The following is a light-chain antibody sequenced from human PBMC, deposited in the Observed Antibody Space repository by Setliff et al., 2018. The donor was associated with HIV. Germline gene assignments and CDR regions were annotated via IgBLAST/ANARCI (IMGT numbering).Light chain of an antibody. J-gene: IGLJ2*01. CDR2: GVN. V-gene: IGLV2-14*01. Sequence: QSALTQPASVSGSPGQSITISCAGSSSDIGGHNFVSWYQQDPGKAPKLMIYGVNYRPSGVSNRFSGSKSGNTASLTISGLQAEDEADYYCSSYTSRTTLVFGGGTK. CDR1: SSDIGGHNF. CDR3: SSYTSRTTLV.